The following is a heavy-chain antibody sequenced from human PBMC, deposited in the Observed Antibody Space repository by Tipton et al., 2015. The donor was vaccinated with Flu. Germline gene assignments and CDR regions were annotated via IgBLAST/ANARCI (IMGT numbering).Heavy chain of an antibody. CDR1: GDSMRSDYF. CDR2: IHYSGSP. Sequence: LRLSCTVSGDSMRSDYFWAWIRQAPGKGLEWIGNIHYSGSPHYNPSLKSRVTITVDTSKNQFSLRLTSMTAADTALYYCARRDCSSYVSDPKNWFDPWGQGTLVTVSS. V-gene: IGHV4-38-2*02. D-gene: IGHD4-11*01. CDR3: ARRDCSSYVSDPKNWFDP. J-gene: IGHJ5*02.